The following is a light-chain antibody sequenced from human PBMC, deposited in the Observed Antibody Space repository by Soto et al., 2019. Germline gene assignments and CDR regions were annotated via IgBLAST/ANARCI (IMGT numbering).Light chain of an antibody. V-gene: IGKV3-15*01. CDR1: QTVGTS. CDR3: QQHNAWPLT. CDR2: VAS. Sequence: EIVLTQSPATLSVSPGERATLTCRASQTVGTSLAWYQQKPGQAPRLLIYVASTRATGVPSRFSGSGSGTEFALTISSLQSEDFEVYYFQQHNAWPLTFGGGTKVEIK. J-gene: IGKJ4*01.